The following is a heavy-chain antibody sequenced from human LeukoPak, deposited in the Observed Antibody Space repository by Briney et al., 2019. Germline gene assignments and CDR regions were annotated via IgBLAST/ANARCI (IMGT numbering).Heavy chain of an antibody. V-gene: IGHV3-48*04. CDR2: ISSSGDVI. D-gene: IGHD7-27*01. CDR3: ARDDSPVQLGKDAFDV. J-gene: IGHJ3*01. Sequence: GGSLRLSCAASGFTFSSYSMNWVRQAPGKGLGWISYISSSGDVISYADSVKGRFTISRDNARNSLYLQMSSLRVEDTGVYYCARDDSPVQLGKDAFDVWGQGTMVTVSS. CDR1: GFTFSSYS.